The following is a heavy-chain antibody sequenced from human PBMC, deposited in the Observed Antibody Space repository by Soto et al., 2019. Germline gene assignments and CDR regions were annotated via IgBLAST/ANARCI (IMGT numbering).Heavy chain of an antibody. CDR1: SGSISSSSW. D-gene: IGHD1-1*01. CDR2: IHHSGTT. Sequence: QVQLQESGPGLVKSSGTLSLTCAVSSGSISSSSWYSWVRQPPGKGLEWIGEIHHSGTTYCNPALESGLSRSLGAPRNQLSLRLSSGTAADTAVYYCAGQGDRSYTWTYWGQGTLVSVSS. CDR3: AGQGDRSYTWTY. V-gene: IGHV4-4*02. J-gene: IGHJ4*02.